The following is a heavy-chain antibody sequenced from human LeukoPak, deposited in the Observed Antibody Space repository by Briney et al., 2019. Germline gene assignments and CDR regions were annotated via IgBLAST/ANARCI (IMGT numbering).Heavy chain of an antibody. V-gene: IGHV4-59*12. CDR1: GGSISSYY. Sequence: PSETLSLTCTVSGGSISSYYWSWIRQPPGKGLEWIGYIYYSGSTNYNPSLKSRVTISVDTSKNQFSLKLSSVTAADTAVYYCARLEYQLLEKWFDPWGQGTLVTVSS. D-gene: IGHD2-2*01. CDR3: ARLEYQLLEKWFDP. CDR2: IYYSGST. J-gene: IGHJ5*02.